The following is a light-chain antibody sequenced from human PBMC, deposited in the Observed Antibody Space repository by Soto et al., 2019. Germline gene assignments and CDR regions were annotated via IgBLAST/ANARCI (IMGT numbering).Light chain of an antibody. Sequence: QSVLTQPPSASGTPGQRVTISCSGSSSNIGSNAVNWYQHLPGAAPKLLIHSNNQRPSGVPDRFSGSKSGTSASLAISELQSGDEADYYCAAWDDSLNGHVLGTGTKLTVL. CDR1: SSNIGSNA. CDR2: SNN. CDR3: AAWDDSLNGHV. V-gene: IGLV1-44*01. J-gene: IGLJ1*01.